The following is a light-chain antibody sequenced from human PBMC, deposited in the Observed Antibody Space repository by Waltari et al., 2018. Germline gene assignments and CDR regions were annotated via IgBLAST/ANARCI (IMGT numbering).Light chain of an antibody. CDR1: SSDVGGYNY. CDR3: SSYISSSTREL. V-gene: IGLV2-14*03. J-gene: IGLJ2*01. CDR2: DVS. Sequence: QSALTQPASVSGSPGQSITISCTGTSSDVGGYNYVSWYQHTPGKAPKRRIYDVSNRPSGVSNRFSGSKSGNTASLTISGLQAEDEAEYYCSSYISSSTRELFGGGTSLTVL.